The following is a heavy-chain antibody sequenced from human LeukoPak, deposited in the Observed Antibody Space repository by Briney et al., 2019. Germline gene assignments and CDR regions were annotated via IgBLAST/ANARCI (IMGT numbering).Heavy chain of an antibody. CDR2: VNPNSGNT. CDR1: GYTFTSYD. V-gene: IGHV1-8*01. J-gene: IGHJ4*02. D-gene: IGHD3-16*02. Sequence: ASVKVSCKASGYTFTSYDINWVRQATGQGLEWMGWVNPNSGNTGYAQKFQGRVTITADKSTSTAYMELSSLRSEDTAVYYCARDPSLRLGELSLDGGLGTYYFDYWGQGTLVTVSS. CDR3: ARDPSLRLGELSLDGGLGTYYFDY.